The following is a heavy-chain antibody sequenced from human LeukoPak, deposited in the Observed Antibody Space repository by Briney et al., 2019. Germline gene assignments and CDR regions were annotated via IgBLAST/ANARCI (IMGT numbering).Heavy chain of an antibody. V-gene: IGHV3-48*01. CDR2: ISSSSSTI. CDR3: ARDQSYSSSWPYYYYGMDV. D-gene: IGHD6-13*01. Sequence: GGSLRLSCAASGFTFSSYSMNWVRQAPGKGLEWVSYISSSSSTIYYADSVKGGFTISRDNAKNSLYLQMNSLRAEDTAVYYCARDQSYSSSWPYYYYGMDVWGQGTTVTVSS. J-gene: IGHJ6*02. CDR1: GFTFSSYS.